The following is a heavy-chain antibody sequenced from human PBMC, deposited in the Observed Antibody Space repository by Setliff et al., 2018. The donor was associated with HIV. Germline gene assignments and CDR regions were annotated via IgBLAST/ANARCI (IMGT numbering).Heavy chain of an antibody. CDR1: GDSVSRYS. D-gene: IGHD3-10*01. CDR3: ARRKLQDSTITTSNWFDS. Sequence: SETLSLTCTVSGDSVSRYSWNWIRQPPGKGLEWIGYVYANGETNYNPSLKSRVTMSADTSRNQFSLSLNSATAADTAVYFCARRKLQDSTITTSNWFDSWGQGILVTVAS. CDR2: VYANGET. J-gene: IGHJ5*01. V-gene: IGHV4-4*09.